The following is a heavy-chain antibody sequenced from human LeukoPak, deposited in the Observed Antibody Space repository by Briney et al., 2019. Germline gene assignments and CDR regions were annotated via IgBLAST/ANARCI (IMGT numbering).Heavy chain of an antibody. CDR3: ARGEVPPHYFDY. J-gene: IGHJ4*02. Sequence: ASVKVSCTASGGTFSRSAISWVRQAPGQGLEWMGGIIAVFGSPNYAQKFQGRVTITADESTSTAYMELSSLRSEDTAVYYCARGEVPPHYFDYWGQGTLVTVSS. CDR1: GGTFSRSA. V-gene: IGHV1-69*13. CDR2: IIAVFGSP.